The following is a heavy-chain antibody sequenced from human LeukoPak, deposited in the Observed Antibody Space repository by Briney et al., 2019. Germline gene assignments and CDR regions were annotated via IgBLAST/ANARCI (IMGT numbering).Heavy chain of an antibody. CDR1: GFTFTGYY. Sequence: ASVKVSCKASGFTFTGYYMHWVRQAPGQGLEWMGWINPNSGDTHYTQNFQGRVTMTRDTSISTAYMELSRLRSDDTAVYFCARGRSGGCYDYWGQGTLVTVSS. CDR3: ARGRSGGCYDY. D-gene: IGHD6-19*01. CDR2: INPNSGDT. J-gene: IGHJ4*02. V-gene: IGHV1-2*02.